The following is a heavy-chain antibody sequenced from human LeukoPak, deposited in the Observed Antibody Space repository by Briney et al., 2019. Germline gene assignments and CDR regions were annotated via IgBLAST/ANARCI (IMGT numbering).Heavy chain of an antibody. J-gene: IGHJ4*02. V-gene: IGHV3-74*01. CDR2: INSDGSST. CDR3: ARVRFGYSSIPFDY. D-gene: IGHD6-19*01. CDR1: GFTFSSYW. Sequence: GGSLRLSCAASGFTFSSYWMHWGRQAPGKGLVWVSRINSDGSSTSYAGSVKGRFTISRDNAKNTLYLQMNSLRAEDTAVYYCARVRFGYSSIPFDYWGQGTLVTVSS.